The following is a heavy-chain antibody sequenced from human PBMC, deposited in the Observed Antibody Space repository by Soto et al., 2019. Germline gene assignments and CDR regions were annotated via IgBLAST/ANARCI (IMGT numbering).Heavy chain of an antibody. CDR2: INPNSGGT. CDR1: GYTFTGYY. Sequence: GASVKVSCKASGYTFTGYYMHWVRQAPGQGLEWMGWINPNSGGTNYAQKFQGWVTMTRDTSISTAYMELSRLRSDDTAVYYCARGLYYDILTGYFWFDPWGQGTLVTVSS. J-gene: IGHJ5*02. CDR3: ARGLYYDILTGYFWFDP. V-gene: IGHV1-2*04. D-gene: IGHD3-9*01.